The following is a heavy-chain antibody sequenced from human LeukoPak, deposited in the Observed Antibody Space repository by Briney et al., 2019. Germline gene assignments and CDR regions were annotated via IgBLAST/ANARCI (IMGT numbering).Heavy chain of an antibody. CDR1: GASISSGTYY. CDR2: IYYNRSI. Sequence: SETLSLTCTVSGASISSGTYYWSWIRQHPGKGLEWIGYIYYNRSIYYNPSLKSRVTISVDTSNNQFSLKLSSVTAADTAVYYCARDLLDTAMVHYWYFDLWGRGTLVTVSS. CDR3: ARDLLDTAMVHYWYFDL. J-gene: IGHJ2*01. D-gene: IGHD5-18*01. V-gene: IGHV4-31*03.